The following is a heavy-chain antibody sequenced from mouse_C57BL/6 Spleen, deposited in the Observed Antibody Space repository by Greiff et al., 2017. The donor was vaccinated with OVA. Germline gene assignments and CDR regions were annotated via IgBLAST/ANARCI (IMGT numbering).Heavy chain of an antibody. J-gene: IGHJ2*01. CDR1: GFSFTSYA. CDR3: ARNAAYYSNLYYFDY. V-gene: IGHV2-9-1*01. D-gene: IGHD2-5*01. Sequence: VKLVESGPGLVAPSQSLSITCTVSGFSFTSYAISWVRQPPGKGLEWLGVIWTGGGTNYNSALKSRLSISKDNSKSQVFLKMNSLQTDDTARYYCARNAAYYSNLYYFDYWGQGTTLTVSS. CDR2: IWTGGGT.